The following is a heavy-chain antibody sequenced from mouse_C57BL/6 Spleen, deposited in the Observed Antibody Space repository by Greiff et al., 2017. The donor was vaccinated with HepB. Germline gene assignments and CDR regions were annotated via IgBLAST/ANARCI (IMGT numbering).Heavy chain of an antibody. CDR1: GYSITSGYY. J-gene: IGHJ1*03. D-gene: IGHD1-1*01. V-gene: IGHV3-6*01. CDR2: ISYDGSN. CDR3: AREGDYGSSLYFDV. Sequence: EVQLVESGPGLVKPSQSLSLTCSVTGYSITSGYYWNWIRQFPGNKLEWMGYISYDGSNNYNPSLKNRIYITRDTSKNQFFLKLNSVTTEDTATYYCAREGDYGSSLYFDVWGTGTTVTVSS.